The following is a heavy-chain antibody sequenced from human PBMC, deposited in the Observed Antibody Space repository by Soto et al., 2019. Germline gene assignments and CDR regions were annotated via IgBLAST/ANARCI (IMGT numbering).Heavy chain of an antibody. CDR1: GFTVSSNY. Sequence: EVQLVESGGGLVQPGGSLRLSCAASGFTVSSNYMSWVRQAPGKGLEWVSVIYSGGSTYYADSVKGRFTISRDNSKNTQYLKMNSLRAEDTAVYYCARDRIAVAGNPEYFQHWGQGTLVTVSS. D-gene: IGHD6-19*01. J-gene: IGHJ1*01. CDR3: ARDRIAVAGNPEYFQH. CDR2: IYSGGST. V-gene: IGHV3-66*01.